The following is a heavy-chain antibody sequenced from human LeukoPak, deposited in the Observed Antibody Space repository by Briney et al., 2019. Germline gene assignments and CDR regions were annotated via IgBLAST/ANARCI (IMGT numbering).Heavy chain of an antibody. D-gene: IGHD3-3*01. Sequence: GGSLRLSCAASGFTFSSYAMSWVRQAPGKGLEWVSAISGGGGSAYYADSVKGRFTISRDNSKNTLYLQMNSLRAEDTAVYYCAKDHGDFWSGYSSSFYGMDVWGQGTTVTVSS. CDR3: AKDHGDFWSGYSSSFYGMDV. CDR2: ISGGGGSA. CDR1: GFTFSSYA. V-gene: IGHV3-23*01. J-gene: IGHJ6*02.